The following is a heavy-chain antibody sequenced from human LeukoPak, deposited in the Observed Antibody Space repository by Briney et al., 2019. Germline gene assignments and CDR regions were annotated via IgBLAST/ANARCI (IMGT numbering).Heavy chain of an antibody. CDR1: GGSFSGYY. J-gene: IGHJ4*02. V-gene: IGHV4-34*01. CDR3: ARVWVAIKPFDH. D-gene: IGHD3-3*01. CDR2: INHAGST. Sequence: SETLSLTCAVYGGSFSGYYWSWIRQPPGKGLEWIGEINHAGSTNYNPSLKSRVTISVDASKDQFSLRLNSVTAADTAVYYCARVWVAIKPFDHWGQGTLVTVSS.